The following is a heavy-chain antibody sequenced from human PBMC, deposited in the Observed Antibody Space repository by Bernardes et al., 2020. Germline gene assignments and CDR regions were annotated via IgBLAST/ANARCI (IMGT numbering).Heavy chain of an antibody. CDR1: GYTFTNYG. V-gene: IGHV1-18*01. CDR3: ARDAAGYTGYGDFDY. J-gene: IGHJ4*02. Sequence: ASMKVSCGTSGYTFTNYGISWVRQAPGQGLEWMGWISTKNGHTKFAQNFQGRVTMTMDTSTRTAFMELGSLGSDDTAVYFCARDAAGYTGYGDFDYWGQGTLVTVSS. CDR2: ISTKNGHT. D-gene: IGHD5-12*01.